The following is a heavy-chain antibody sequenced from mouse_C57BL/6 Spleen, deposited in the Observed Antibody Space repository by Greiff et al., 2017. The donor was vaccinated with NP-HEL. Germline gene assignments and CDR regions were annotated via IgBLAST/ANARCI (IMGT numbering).Heavy chain of an antibody. J-gene: IGHJ3*01. CDR2: INPNYGTT. Sequence: EVKLMESGPELVKPGASVKISCKASGYSFTDYNMNWVKQSNGKSLEWIGVINPNYGTTSYNQKFKGKATLTVDQSSSTAYMQLNSLTSEDSAVYYCARSGGLRREAWFAYWGQGTLVTVSA. D-gene: IGHD2-4*01. CDR1: GYSFTDYN. V-gene: IGHV1-39*01. CDR3: ARSGGLRREAWFAY.